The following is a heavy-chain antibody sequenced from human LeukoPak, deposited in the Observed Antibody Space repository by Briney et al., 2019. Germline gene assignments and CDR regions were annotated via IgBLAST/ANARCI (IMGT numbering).Heavy chain of an antibody. V-gene: IGHV5-51*01. CDR3: ARRHYGMDV. Sequence: GESLKISCTGSGYSFTNYWIGWVRQRPGKGLEWMGNIYPGDSDTRYSPSFQGQITISADESITTAYLQWSSLKASDTAMYYCARRHYGMDVWGQGTSVTVSS. J-gene: IGHJ6*02. CDR2: IYPGDSDT. CDR1: GYSFTNYW.